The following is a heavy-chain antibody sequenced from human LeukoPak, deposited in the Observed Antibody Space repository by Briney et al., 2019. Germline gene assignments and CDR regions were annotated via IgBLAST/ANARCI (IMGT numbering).Heavy chain of an antibody. D-gene: IGHD6-6*01. V-gene: IGHV3-7*01. J-gene: IGHJ4*02. CDR1: GCTFSSNW. Sequence: GGSLRLTCAASGCTFSSNWLCWVRQTPGKGLEWVAIILQDGSEKHYVASVKGRFTISRDNAKNSVYLQMNGLRAEDTAVYYCARAGCYSSSSPVGLWRQGTLVSVSS. CDR3: ARAGCYSSSSPVGL. CDR2: ILQDGSEK.